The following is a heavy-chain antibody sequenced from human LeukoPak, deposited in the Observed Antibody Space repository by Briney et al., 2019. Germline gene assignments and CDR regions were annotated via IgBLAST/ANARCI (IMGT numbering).Heavy chain of an antibody. V-gene: IGHV3-53*01. J-gene: IGHJ5*02. CDR2: IYSGGST. CDR1: GFTASSNY. D-gene: IGHD3-22*01. CDR3: ARARGDSSGYYPNWFDP. Sequence: GGSLRLSCAASGFTASSNYMSWVRQAPGKGLEWVSVIYSGGSTYYVDSVKGRFTISRDNSKNTLYLQMNSLRAEDTAVYYCARARGDSSGYYPNWFDPWGQGTLVTVSS.